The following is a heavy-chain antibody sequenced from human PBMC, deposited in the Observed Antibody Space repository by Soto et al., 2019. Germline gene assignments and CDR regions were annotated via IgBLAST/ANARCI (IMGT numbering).Heavy chain of an antibody. Sequence: SETLSLTCTVSGGSISSSSYYWGWIRQPPGKGLEGIGSIYYSGSTYYNPSLKSRVPISVDTSKNQFSLKPSSVTAADTAVYYCARLLWFGELLRRYYFDYWGQRTLVTVSS. CDR3: ARLLWFGELLRRYYFDY. V-gene: IGHV4-39*01. CDR2: IYYSGST. CDR1: GGSISSSSYY. D-gene: IGHD3-10*01. J-gene: IGHJ4*02.